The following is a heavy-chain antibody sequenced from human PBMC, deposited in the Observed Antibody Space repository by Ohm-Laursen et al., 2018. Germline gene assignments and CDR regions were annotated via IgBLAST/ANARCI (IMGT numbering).Heavy chain of an antibody. CDR3: AKAMYYYDSSGYFPCADY. J-gene: IGHJ4*02. CDR1: GFTFSSYG. V-gene: IGHV3-23*01. Sequence: SLRLSCTASGFTFSSYGMSWVRQAPGKGLEWVSAISGSGGSTYYADSVKGRFTISRDNSKNTLYLQMNSLRAEDTAVYYCAKAMYYYDSSGYFPCADYWGQGTLVTVSS. CDR2: ISGSGGST. D-gene: IGHD3-22*01.